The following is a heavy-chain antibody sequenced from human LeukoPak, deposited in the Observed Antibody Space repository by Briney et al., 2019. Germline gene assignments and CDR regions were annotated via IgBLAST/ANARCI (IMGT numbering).Heavy chain of an antibody. J-gene: IGHJ4*02. V-gene: IGHV4-30-4*01. CDR2: IYYSGST. CDR3: ARVGSSSWSYFDY. D-gene: IGHD6-13*01. Sequence: SQTLSLTCTVSGGSISSGDYYWSWIRQPPGKGLEWIGYIYYSGSTYYNPSLKSRVTTSVDTSKNQFSLKLSSVTAADTAVYYCARVGSSSWSYFDYWGQGTLVTVSS. CDR1: GGSISSGDYY.